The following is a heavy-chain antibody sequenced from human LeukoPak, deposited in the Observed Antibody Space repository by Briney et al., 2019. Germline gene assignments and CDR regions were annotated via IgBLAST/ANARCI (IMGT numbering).Heavy chain of an antibody. D-gene: IGHD5-18*01. CDR2: IRSKAYGGTT. CDR1: GFTFGDYA. Sequence: GGSLRLSCTASGFTFGDYAMSWFRQAPGKGLEWVGFIRSKAYGGTTEYAASVKGRFTISRDDSKSIAYLQMNSLKTEDTAVYYCTRDREMDVDTHYYYYMDVWGKGTTVTVSS. CDR3: TRDREMDVDTHYYYYMDV. J-gene: IGHJ6*03. V-gene: IGHV3-49*03.